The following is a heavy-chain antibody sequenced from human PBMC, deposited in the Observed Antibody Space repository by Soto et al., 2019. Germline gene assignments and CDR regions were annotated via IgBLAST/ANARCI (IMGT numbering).Heavy chain of an antibody. V-gene: IGHV3-23*01. D-gene: IGHD3-22*01. J-gene: IGHJ4*02. Sequence: EVQLLESGGGLVQPGGSLRLSCAASGFTFSSYAMSWVRQAPGKGLAWVSAISGSGGSTYYADYVKGRFTISRDNSKNTLYLQMNSLRAEDTSVYYCAKAGDSSGYYRFANDLDYWVEGTLVTVSS. CDR1: GFTFSSYA. CDR2: ISGSGGST. CDR3: AKAGDSSGYYRFANDLDY.